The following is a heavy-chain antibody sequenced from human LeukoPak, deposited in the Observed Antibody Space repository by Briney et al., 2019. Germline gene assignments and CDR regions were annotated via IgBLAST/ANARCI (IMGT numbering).Heavy chain of an antibody. Sequence: GGSLRLSCAASGFTFSSYSMNGVRQAPGKGLEWVSSISSSSSYIYYADSVKGRFTISRDNAKNSLYLQMNSLRAEDTAVYYCARDRHYDSSGYYGYWGQGTLVTVSS. V-gene: IGHV3-21*04. D-gene: IGHD3-22*01. CDR3: ARDRHYDSSGYYGY. CDR1: GFTFSSYS. CDR2: ISSSSSYI. J-gene: IGHJ4*02.